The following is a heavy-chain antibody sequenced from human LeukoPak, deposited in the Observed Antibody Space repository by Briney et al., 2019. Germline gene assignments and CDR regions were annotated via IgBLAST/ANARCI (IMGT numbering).Heavy chain of an antibody. V-gene: IGHV3-23*01. CDR1: GFTFSSYV. Sequence: PEGSLRLSCTASGFTFSSYVMSWVRQAPGKGLEWVSLISGSSGTTHYADSVKGRFTISRDNSKNTLYLQMNSLRAEDTAVYYCAKDPTFAYYIDSWGQGTLVTVSS. CDR3: AKDPTFAYYIDS. D-gene: IGHD2-21*01. CDR2: ISGSSGTT. J-gene: IGHJ4*02.